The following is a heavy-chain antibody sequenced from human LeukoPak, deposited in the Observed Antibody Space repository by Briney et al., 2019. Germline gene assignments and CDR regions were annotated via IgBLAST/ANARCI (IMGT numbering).Heavy chain of an antibody. CDR3: AKGANGYSSSWYGGFFDY. D-gene: IGHD6-13*01. J-gene: IGHJ4*02. CDR1: GFTFSSYA. Sequence: GGSLRLSCAASGFTFSSYAMSWVRQAPGKGLEWVSAISGSGGSTYYADSVKGRFTISRDNSKNTLYLQMNSLRAEDTAVYYCAKGANGYSSSWYGGFFDYWGQGTLVTVSS. V-gene: IGHV3-23*01. CDR2: ISGSGGST.